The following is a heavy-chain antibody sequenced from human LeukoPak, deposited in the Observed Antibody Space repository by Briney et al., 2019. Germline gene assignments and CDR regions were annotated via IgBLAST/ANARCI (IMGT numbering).Heavy chain of an antibody. CDR1: GFTFTNYW. V-gene: IGHV3-7*01. CDR3: ARLREIPVFGVVTKSTSYFDY. J-gene: IGHJ4*02. CDR2: IKQDRSEK. D-gene: IGHD3-3*01. Sequence: PGGSLRLSCAASGFTFTNYWMSWVRQAPGKGLELVANIKQDRSEKYYVDSVKGRFTISRDNAKNSLYLQMNSLGAEDTAVYYCARLREIPVFGVVTKSTSYFDYWGQGTLVTASS.